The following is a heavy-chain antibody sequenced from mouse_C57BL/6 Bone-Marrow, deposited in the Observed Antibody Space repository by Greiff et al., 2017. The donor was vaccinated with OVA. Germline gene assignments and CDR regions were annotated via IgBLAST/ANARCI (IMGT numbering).Heavy chain of an antibody. J-gene: IGHJ4*01. Sequence: QVQLQQPGAELVMPGASVKLSCKASGYTFTSYWMHWVKQRPGQGLEWIGEIDPSDSYINYNQKFKGKSTLTVDKSYSTSYMQLSSLTAEDSAVYYCARDYGPPIYYAMDYWGQGTSVTVSS. CDR2: IDPSDSYI. D-gene: IGHD1-1*01. V-gene: IGHV1-69*01. CDR3: ARDYGPPIYYAMDY. CDR1: GYTFTSYW.